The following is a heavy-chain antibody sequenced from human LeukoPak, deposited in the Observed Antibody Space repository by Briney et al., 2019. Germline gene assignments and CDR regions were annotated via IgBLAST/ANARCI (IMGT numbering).Heavy chain of an antibody. D-gene: IGHD2-2*01. CDR2: IIPIFGTA. CDR1: GGTFSSYA. J-gene: IGHJ3*02. V-gene: IGHV1-69*01. Sequence: ASVKVSCKASGGTFSSYAISWVRQAPGQGLEWMGGIIPIFGTANYAQKFQGGVTITADESTSTAYMELSSLRSEDTAVYYCARSLGYCSSTSCSVYAFDIWGQGTMVTVSS. CDR3: ARSLGYCSSTSCSVYAFDI.